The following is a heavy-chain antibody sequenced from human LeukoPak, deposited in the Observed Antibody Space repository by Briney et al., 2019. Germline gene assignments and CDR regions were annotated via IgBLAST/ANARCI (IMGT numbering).Heavy chain of an antibody. CDR2: IIPIFGTA. V-gene: IGHV1-69*13. CDR1: GGTFSSYA. J-gene: IGHJ4*02. CDR3: ARAPDYDILTGYHIGFDY. D-gene: IGHD3-9*01. Sequence: ASVKVSCKASGGTFSSYAISWVRQAPGQGLEWMGGIIPIFGTANYAQKFQGRVTITADESTSTAYMELSSLRSEDTAVYYCARAPDYDILTGYHIGFDYWGRGTLVTVSS.